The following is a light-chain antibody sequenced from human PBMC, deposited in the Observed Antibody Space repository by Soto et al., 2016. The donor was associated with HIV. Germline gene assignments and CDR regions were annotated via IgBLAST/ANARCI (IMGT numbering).Light chain of an antibody. CDR1: NIGSKS. CDR3: QVWDTRGDYSQVV. Sequence: SYELTQSPSVSVAPGKTARIACGGNNIGSKSVHWYQQKPGQAPVLVVYDDSDRPSGIPERFSGSNSGNSATLTISRVEAGDEADYYCQVWDTRGDYSQVVFGGGTKLTVL. J-gene: IGLJ2*01. CDR2: DDS. V-gene: IGLV3-21*03.